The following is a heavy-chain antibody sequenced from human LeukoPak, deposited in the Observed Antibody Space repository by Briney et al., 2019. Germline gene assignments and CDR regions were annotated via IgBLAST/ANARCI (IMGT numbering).Heavy chain of an antibody. CDR1: GFAFGSEA. CDR3: AKDAWLRVTSYWHFDL. Sequence: HTGGSLRLSCAVSGFAFGSEAMSWVRQSPARGLEWVASISPGGGTTYYADYVKGRFIISRDNSNNTLFVQMNSLRAEDTAVYYCAKDAWLRVTSYWHFDLWGRGTLVTVSS. D-gene: IGHD5-12*01. J-gene: IGHJ2*01. V-gene: IGHV3-23*01. CDR2: ISPGGGTT.